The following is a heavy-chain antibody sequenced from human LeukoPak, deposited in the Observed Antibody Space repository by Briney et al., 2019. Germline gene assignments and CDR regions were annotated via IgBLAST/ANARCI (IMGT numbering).Heavy chain of an antibody. D-gene: IGHD2-2*01. CDR2: IKQDGSEK. V-gene: IGHV3-7*03. CDR1: GFTFSDHY. Sequence: SGGSLRLSCAASGFTFSDHYMSWIRQAPGKGLEWVAHIKQDGSEKYYVDSLKGRFTISRDNAKNSLFLQMNSLRAEDTAVYYCVRDCSSASLSSGCYYAMDVWGKGTTVTVSS. J-gene: IGHJ6*04. CDR3: VRDCSSASLSSGCYYAMDV.